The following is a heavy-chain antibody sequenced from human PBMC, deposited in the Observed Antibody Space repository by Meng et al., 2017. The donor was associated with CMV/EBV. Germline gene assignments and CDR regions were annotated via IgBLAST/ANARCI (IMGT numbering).Heavy chain of an antibody. D-gene: IGHD5-12*01. CDR1: RFTFSDYY. J-gene: IGHJ4*02. Sequence: GESLKISCAASRFTFSDYYMSWIRQAPGKGLEWVSYISSSGSTIYYADSVKGRFTISRDNAKNSLYLQMNSLRAEDTAVYYCARGRRGYSGYDFYDYWGQGTLVTVSS. CDR3: ARGRRGYSGYDFYDY. V-gene: IGHV3-11*01. CDR2: ISSSGSTI.